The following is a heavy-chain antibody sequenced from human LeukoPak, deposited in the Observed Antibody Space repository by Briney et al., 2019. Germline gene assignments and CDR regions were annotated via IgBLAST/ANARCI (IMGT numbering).Heavy chain of an antibody. V-gene: IGHV3-23*01. CDR1: GFTFSDYA. Sequence: GGSLRLSCAASGFTFSDYAMSWVRQAPGKGLEWVSGVGGRGGNTDYADSVKGRFTVSRDNSKNTLYLQMNSLRAEDTAIYYCAKSAAATAHSYFDYWGQGTLVTVSS. CDR3: AKSAAATAHSYFDY. CDR2: VGGRGGNT. D-gene: IGHD6-13*01. J-gene: IGHJ4*02.